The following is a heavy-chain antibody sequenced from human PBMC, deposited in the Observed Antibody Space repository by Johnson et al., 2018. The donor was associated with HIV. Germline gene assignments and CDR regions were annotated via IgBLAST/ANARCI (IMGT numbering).Heavy chain of an antibody. D-gene: IGHD2-8*01. V-gene: IGHV3-30*04. Sequence: QVQLVESGGGLIQPGGSLRLSCAASGFTFSSYALHWVRQAPGTGLAWVAVISYDGSNKYSADSVKGRFTISRDNSKNTLYLQMNSLRAEDTAVYYCATRDPTYRPGVLDIWGQGTMVTVSS. CDR3: ATRDPTYRPGVLDI. CDR1: GFTFSSYA. CDR2: ISYDGSNK. J-gene: IGHJ3*02.